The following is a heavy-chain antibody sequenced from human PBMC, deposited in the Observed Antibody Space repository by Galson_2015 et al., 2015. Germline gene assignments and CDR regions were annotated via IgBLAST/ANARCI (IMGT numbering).Heavy chain of an antibody. V-gene: IGHV3-33*01. J-gene: IGHJ4*02. CDR2: IWFDGSET. CDR3: ARDSAAVNGGDLDY. Sequence: WVAVIWFDGSETFYLDSVKGRFTVSRDNSKSTVYLQMNSLRVEDTALYYCARDSAAVNGGDLDYWGQGTLVTVSS. D-gene: IGHD2-21*01.